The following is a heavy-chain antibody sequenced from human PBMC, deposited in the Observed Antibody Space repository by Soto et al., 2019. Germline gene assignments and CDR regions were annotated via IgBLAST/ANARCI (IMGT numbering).Heavy chain of an antibody. CDR3: AKEVLQWAVPPVRGDY. V-gene: IGHV3-23*01. Sequence: GGSLILSCAASGFIFSSYAMTWVRQAPGKGLEWVSAISPSGSGAWYADSVRGRFTISRDNSKNTVYLQMNSLRAEDTAVYYCAKEVLQWAVPPVRGDYWGQGSLVTVS. D-gene: IGHD3-10*01. J-gene: IGHJ4*02. CDR2: ISPSGSGA. CDR1: GFIFSSYA.